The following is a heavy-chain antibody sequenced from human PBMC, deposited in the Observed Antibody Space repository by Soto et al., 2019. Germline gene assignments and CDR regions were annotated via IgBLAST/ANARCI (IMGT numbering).Heavy chain of an antibody. CDR3: ARKSAAAGNYYYYGMDV. Sequence: GGSLRLSCAASGFTFSSYAMHWVRQAPGKGLEWVAVISYDGSNKYYADSVKGRFTISRDNSKNTLYLQMNSLRAEDTAVYYCARKSAAAGNYYYYGMDVWGQGTTVTVSS. V-gene: IGHV3-30-3*01. CDR2: ISYDGSNK. J-gene: IGHJ6*02. CDR1: GFTFSSYA. D-gene: IGHD6-13*01.